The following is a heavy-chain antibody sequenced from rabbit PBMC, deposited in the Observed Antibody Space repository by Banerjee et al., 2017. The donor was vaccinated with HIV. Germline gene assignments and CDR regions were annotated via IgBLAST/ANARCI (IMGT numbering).Heavy chain of an antibody. D-gene: IGHD4-1*01. Sequence: QEQLEESGGDLVKPEGSLTLTCTASGFSFSNKYVMCWVRQAPGKGLEWIACIDAGSGSAYYASWVKSRFTISRTSSTTVTLQMTSLTAADTATYFCARSNDWGLEYFHLWGPGTLVTVS. CDR3: ARSNDWGLEYFHL. J-gene: IGHJ4*01. CDR1: GFSFSNKYV. CDR2: IDAGSGSA. V-gene: IGHV1S45*01.